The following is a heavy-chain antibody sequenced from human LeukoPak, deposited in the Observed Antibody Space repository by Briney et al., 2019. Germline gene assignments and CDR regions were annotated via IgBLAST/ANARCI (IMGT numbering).Heavy chain of an antibody. Sequence: SETLSLTCTVSGGSISNYYWSWIRQPPGEGLEWIGYIYYSGSTNYNPSLKRRVTIPVHKSTNQSHFILNSMTGAARTGHYIARGGGSFDYWGQGSLVTVSS. J-gene: IGHJ4*02. CDR3: ARGGGSFDY. D-gene: IGHD3-16*01. CDR2: IYYSGST. V-gene: IGHV4-59*01. CDR1: GGSISNYY.